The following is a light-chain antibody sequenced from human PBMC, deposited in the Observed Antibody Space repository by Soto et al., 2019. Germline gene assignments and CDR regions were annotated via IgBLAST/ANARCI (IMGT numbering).Light chain of an antibody. V-gene: IGKV3-20*01. J-gene: IGKJ3*01. CDR3: QQYGSSPRT. Sequence: EIVLTQSPGTLSLSPRERATLSCRASQSVSSSYLAWYQQKPGQAPRLLIYGASSRATGIPDRFSGSGSGTAFTLTISRLEPEDFAVYYCQQYGSSPRTFGPGTKVDIK. CDR1: QSVSSSY. CDR2: GAS.